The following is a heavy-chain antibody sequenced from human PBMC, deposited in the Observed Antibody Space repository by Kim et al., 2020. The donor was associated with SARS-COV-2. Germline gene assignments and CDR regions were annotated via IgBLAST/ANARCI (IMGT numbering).Heavy chain of an antibody. Sequence: SETLSLTCTVSGGSISSGSNYWGWIRQAAGKGLEWIGRIYSSESTNYNPSLKSRVTISVDTSKNQFSLMLSSVTAADTAVYYCARVYYDRSGYEWEAFDIWGQGTMVTVSS. J-gene: IGHJ3*02. D-gene: IGHD3-22*01. CDR2: IYSSEST. V-gene: IGHV4-61*02. CDR1: GGSISSGSNY. CDR3: ARVYYDRSGYEWEAFDI.